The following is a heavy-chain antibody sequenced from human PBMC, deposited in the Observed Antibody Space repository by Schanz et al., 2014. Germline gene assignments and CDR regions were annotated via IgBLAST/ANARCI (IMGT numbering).Heavy chain of an antibody. Sequence: VQLLESGGGLVQPGGSLRLSCAASGFTFTTHSMTWVRQAPGKGLEWVAVIWYDENNKYYADSVKGRFTMSRDNSKNTLYLQMNSLRAEDTAVYYCARANYRRKINFDYWGRGTLVTVSS. D-gene: IGHD3-10*01. J-gene: IGHJ4*02. CDR3: ARANYRRKINFDY. CDR2: IWYDENNK. V-gene: IGHV3-33*08. CDR1: GFTFTTHS.